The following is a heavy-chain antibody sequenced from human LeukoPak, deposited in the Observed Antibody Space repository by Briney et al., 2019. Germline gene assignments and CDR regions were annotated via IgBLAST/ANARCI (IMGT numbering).Heavy chain of an antibody. J-gene: IGHJ4*02. CDR3: ARSSGPGSVDY. Sequence: GGSLRLSCAASGFTFSIYRMSWVRQSPGKGLEGVANINQDGSEKYYVDSVKGRFTISRDNAKNSLYLQMNSLRAEDTAVYYCARSSGPGSVDYWGQGTLVTVSS. CDR1: GFTFSIYR. D-gene: IGHD7-27*01. CDR2: INQDGSEK. V-gene: IGHV3-7*04.